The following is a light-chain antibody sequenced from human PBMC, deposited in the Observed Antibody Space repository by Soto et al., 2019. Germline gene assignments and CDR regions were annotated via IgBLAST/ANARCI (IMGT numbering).Light chain of an antibody. CDR1: QFVSSR. Sequence: EIVVTQSPATLSGSPGERVTLSCRASQFVSSRLAWYQQRPGQVPRLLIYDTSTSAPGISARFSGSGSGTEFTLAFSTLQSEDFAVYCCQVHLQWPPGMFGQGTTVDMK. CDR2: DTS. J-gene: IGKJ1*01. V-gene: IGKV3-15*01. CDR3: QVHLQWPPGM.